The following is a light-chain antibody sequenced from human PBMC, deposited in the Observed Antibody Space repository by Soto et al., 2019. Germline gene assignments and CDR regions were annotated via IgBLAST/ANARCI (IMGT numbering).Light chain of an antibody. CDR1: QNINYN. J-gene: IGKJ5*01. Sequence: EIVMTQSPATLSVSPGERVTLSCRASQNINYNLAWHQQKPGQAPRLLIYGAYTRATGISDRFSGSGSGTEFTLTISSLQSEDSAVYFCHQYQDWPPITFGQGTRLEIK. CDR3: HQYQDWPPIT. CDR2: GAY. V-gene: IGKV3-15*01.